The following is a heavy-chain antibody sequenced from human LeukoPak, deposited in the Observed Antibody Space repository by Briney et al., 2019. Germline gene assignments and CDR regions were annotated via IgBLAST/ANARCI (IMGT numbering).Heavy chain of an antibody. CDR2: IGPEGILT. CDR1: GFTFTNHW. Sequence: GGSLRLSCVASGFTFTNHWMRWVRHVPRKGLESVANIGPEGILTYYLDSVQGRFTVSRDNAKNSLYLQMNSLRAEDTAVYYCARDPPRYCSGGSCDYYYYYGMDVWGQGTTVTVSS. J-gene: IGHJ6*02. V-gene: IGHV3-7*01. CDR3: ARDPPRYCSGGSCDYYYYYGMDV. D-gene: IGHD2-15*01.